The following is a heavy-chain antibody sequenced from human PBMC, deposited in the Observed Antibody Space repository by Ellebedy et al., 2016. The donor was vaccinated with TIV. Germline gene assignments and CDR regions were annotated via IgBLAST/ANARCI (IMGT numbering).Heavy chain of an antibody. D-gene: IGHD6-6*01. CDR3: ARRPGWFDP. CDR2: IDPSDSYT. CDR1: GYSFTRYW. Sequence: PGGSLRLSCTGSGYSFTRYWISWVRQMPGKGLAWMGRIDPSDSYTNYSPSFQGHVTMSADKSISTAYLQWSSLKASDTAMYYCARRPGWFDPWGQGTLVTVSS. J-gene: IGHJ5*02. V-gene: IGHV5-10-1*01.